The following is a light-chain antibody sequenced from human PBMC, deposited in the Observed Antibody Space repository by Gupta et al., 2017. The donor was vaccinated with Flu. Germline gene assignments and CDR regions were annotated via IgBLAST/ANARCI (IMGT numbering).Light chain of an antibody. V-gene: IGKV3-11*01. CDR3: QQRSNWPLIT. CDR1: QSVSSY. J-gene: IGKJ3*01. CDR2: DAS. Sequence: ERATLSCRASQSVSSYLAWYQQKPGQAPRLLIYDASNRATGIPARFSGSGSGTDFTLTISSLEPEDFAVYYCQQRSNWPLITFGPGTKVDIK.